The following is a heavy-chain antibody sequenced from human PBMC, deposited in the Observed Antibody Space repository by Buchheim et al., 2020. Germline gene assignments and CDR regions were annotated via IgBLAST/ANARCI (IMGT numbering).Heavy chain of an antibody. D-gene: IGHD6-13*01. CDR2: IWYDGSNK. CDR1: GFTFSSYG. J-gene: IGHJ4*02. V-gene: IGHV3-33*01. Sequence: QVQLVESGGGVVQPGRSLGLSCTASGFTFSSYGMHWVRQAPGKGLEWVAVIWYDGSNKYYADSVKGRFTISSDNSKKPLYLQMNSLRAEDTAVYYCARVVIDQGLAAAGTGNFDYWGQGTL. CDR3: ARVVIDQGLAAAGTGNFDY.